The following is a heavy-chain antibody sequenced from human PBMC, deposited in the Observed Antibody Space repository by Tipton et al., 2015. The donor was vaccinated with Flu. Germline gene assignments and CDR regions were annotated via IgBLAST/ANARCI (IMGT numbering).Heavy chain of an antibody. CDR1: GGSVRSGSYY. Sequence: TLSLTCTVSGGSVRSGSYYWAWIRQPPGQGLEWIGNIYRSGTTYINPSLKSRVTLSVDRSENQFSLRLSSVTAADTAVYYCARRDYSNYVSEPKNWFDPWGQGTLVTVSS. V-gene: IGHV4-39*07. D-gene: IGHD4-11*01. CDR3: ARRDYSNYVSEPKNWFDP. J-gene: IGHJ5*02. CDR2: IYRSGTT.